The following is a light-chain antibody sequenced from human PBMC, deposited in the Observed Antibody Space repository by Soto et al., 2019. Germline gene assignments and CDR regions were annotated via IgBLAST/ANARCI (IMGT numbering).Light chain of an antibody. CDR1: SSDVGAYNY. CDR3: CSYAGSYTLL. CDR2: DVS. V-gene: IGLV2-11*01. Sequence: QSALTQPRSVSGSPGQSVTISCTGTSSDVGAYNYVSWFQQHPGKAPKLMMSDVSKRPSGVPVRFSGSKSGTTASLTISGLQAEDEADYYCCSYAGSYTLLFGGGTKLTVL. J-gene: IGLJ2*01.